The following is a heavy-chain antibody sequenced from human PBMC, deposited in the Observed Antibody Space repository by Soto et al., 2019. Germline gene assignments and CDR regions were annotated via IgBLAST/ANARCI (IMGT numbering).Heavy chain of an antibody. V-gene: IGHV4-30-4*01. J-gene: IGHJ4*02. Sequence: SETLSLTCTVSGGSISSGDYYWSWIRQPPGKGLEWIGYIYYSGSTYYNPSLKSRVTISVDTSKNQFSLKLSSVTAADTAVYYCASLTYSSSSRFYYFDYWGQGTLVTVSS. CDR3: ASLTYSSSSRFYYFDY. CDR1: GGSISSGDYY. D-gene: IGHD6-6*01. CDR2: IYYSGST.